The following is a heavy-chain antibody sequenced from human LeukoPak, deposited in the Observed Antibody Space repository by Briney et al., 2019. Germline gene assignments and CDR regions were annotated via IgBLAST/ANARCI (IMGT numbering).Heavy chain of an antibody. Sequence: ASVKVSCKASGYTFTSHAMHWVRQPPGQRLEWMGWINAGNGNTKYSQKFQGRVTITRDTSASTAYMELSSLRSEDTAVYYCAREGYSYGGYYFDYWGQGTLVTVSS. CDR1: GYTFTSHA. J-gene: IGHJ4*02. CDR3: AREGYSYGGYYFDY. V-gene: IGHV1-3*01. D-gene: IGHD5-18*01. CDR2: INAGNGNT.